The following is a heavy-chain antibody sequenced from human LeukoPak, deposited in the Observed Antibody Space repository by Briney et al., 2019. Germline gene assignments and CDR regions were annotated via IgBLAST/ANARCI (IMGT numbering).Heavy chain of an antibody. V-gene: IGHV1-18*01. CDR3: ARSSGGWSVDF. CDR1: GYMFTHYG. CDR2: INSAEGGT. D-gene: IGHD6-19*01. Sequence: ASVKVSCTASGYMFTHYGVSWVRQAPGQGLEWMGWINSAEGGTLYAENLQGRVTLTTDTSTSTLYMELRTLRSDDTAVYYCARSSGGWSVDFWGQGTLVTVSS. J-gene: IGHJ4*02.